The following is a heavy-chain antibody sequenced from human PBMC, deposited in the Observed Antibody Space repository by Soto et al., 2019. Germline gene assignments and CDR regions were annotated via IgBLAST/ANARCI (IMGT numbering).Heavy chain of an antibody. CDR3: ARKDYWSSQCFFYYYGMDV. V-gene: IGHV4-61*01. D-gene: IGHD3-3*01. J-gene: IGHJ6*02. Sequence: TSETLSLTCTVSGGSVSSGSYYWSWIRQPPGKGLEWIGYIYYSGSTNYNPSLKSRVTISVDTSKNQFSLKLSSVTAADTAVYYYARKDYWSSQCFFYYYGMDVWGQGTTVTVSS. CDR2: IYYSGST. CDR1: GGSVSSGSYY.